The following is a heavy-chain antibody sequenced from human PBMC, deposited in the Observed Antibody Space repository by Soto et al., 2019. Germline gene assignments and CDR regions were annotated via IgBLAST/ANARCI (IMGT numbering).Heavy chain of an antibody. D-gene: IGHD3-10*01. V-gene: IGHV5-51*01. CDR3: AGGGVRGVVTRTRDYYGMDV. Sequence: EVQLVQSGAEVKKPGESLKISCKGSGYNFTNYWIGWVRQMPGKGLESMGIIYPGDSDTRYSPSFQGQVTISDDKSISTAYLQWSSLKASDTAMYYCAGGGVRGVVTRTRDYYGMDVWGQGTTVTVSS. J-gene: IGHJ6*02. CDR1: GYNFTNYW. CDR2: IYPGDSDT.